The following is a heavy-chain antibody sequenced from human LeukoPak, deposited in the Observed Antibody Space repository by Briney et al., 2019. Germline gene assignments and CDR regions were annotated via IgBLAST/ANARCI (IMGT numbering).Heavy chain of an antibody. CDR3: ARGDYYGSGSYQVNDYYYYMDV. D-gene: IGHD3-10*01. J-gene: IGHJ6*03. CDR2: IIPIFGTA. V-gene: IGHV1-69*06. CDR1: GGTFSSYA. Sequence: SVKVSCKASGGTFSSYAISWVRQAPGQGLEWMGGIIPIFGTANYAQKFQGRVTITADKSTSTAYMELSSLRSEDTAVYYCARGDYYGSGSYQVNDYYYYMDVWGKGTTVTVSS.